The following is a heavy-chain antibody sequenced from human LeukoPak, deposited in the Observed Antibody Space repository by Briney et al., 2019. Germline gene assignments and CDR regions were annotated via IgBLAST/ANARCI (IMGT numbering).Heavy chain of an antibody. CDR1: GGSISAGYC. D-gene: IGHD3-10*01. CDR3: ARDLGSLVRGVTGHWFDP. Sequence: PSETLSLTCTVSGGSISAGYCWGWVRQPPGKGLEWIATMCHRGNTFYKPSLRSRVTISVDTSKNQFSLKLNSVTAADAAVYYCARDLGSLVRGVTGHWFDPWGQGTLVTVSS. V-gene: IGHV4-38-2*02. J-gene: IGHJ5*02. CDR2: MCHRGNT.